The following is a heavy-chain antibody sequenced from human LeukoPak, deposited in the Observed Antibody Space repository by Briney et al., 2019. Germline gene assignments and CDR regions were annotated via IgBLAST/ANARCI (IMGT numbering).Heavy chain of an antibody. CDR3: ARDKWSYYYDSSCYYSDY. CDR2: ISSSSSYI. CDR1: GFTFSSYS. D-gene: IGHD3-22*01. Sequence: PGGSLRLSCAASGFTFSSYSMNWVRQAPGKGLEWVSSISSSSSYIYYADSVKGRFTISRDNAKNSLYLQMNSLRAEDTAVYYCARDKWSYYYDSSCYYSDYWGQGTLVTVSS. J-gene: IGHJ4*02. V-gene: IGHV3-21*01.